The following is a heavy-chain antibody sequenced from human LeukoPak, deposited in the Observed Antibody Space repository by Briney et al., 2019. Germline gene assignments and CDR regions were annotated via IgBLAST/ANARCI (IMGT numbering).Heavy chain of an antibody. J-gene: IGHJ4*02. CDR2: ISSSGSTI. CDR1: GFTYSIYE. V-gene: IGHV3-48*03. CDR3: AGEFRGPGRFDY. D-gene: IGHD3-10*01. Sequence: PGGSLRLSCAASGFTYSIYEKNWVRQAPGKGLEWVSYISSSGSTISYAGSVKGRFTISRDNAKNSLYPQMNSLRAEDTAVYYCAGEFRGPGRFDYWGQGTLVTVSS.